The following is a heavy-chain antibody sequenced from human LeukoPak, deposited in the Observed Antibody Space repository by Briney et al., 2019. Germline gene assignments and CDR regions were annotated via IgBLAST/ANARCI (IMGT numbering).Heavy chain of an antibody. J-gene: IGHJ4*02. D-gene: IGHD4-23*01. CDR3: AKDITHDYGGLDY. V-gene: IGHV3-33*03. CDR2: IWYDGSNK. CDR1: GFTFSSYG. Sequence: PGRSLRLSCAASGFTFSSYGMHWVRQAPGKGLEWVAVIWYDGSNKYYADSVKGRFTISRDNAKNSLYLQMNSLRAEDTALYYCAKDITHDYGGLDYWGQGTLVTVSS.